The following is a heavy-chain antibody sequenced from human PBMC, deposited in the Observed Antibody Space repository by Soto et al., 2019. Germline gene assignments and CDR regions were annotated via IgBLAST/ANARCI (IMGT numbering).Heavy chain of an antibody. CDR1: GFTVSGYT. CDR3: AKMGDSSGYDFFDY. D-gene: IGHD3-22*01. CDR2: ISGSGDRT. Sequence: EVQLVESGGGLVKPGGSLRLSCAASGFTVSGYTMHWVRQAPGKGLEWVSSISGSGDRTYYADSVKGRFTISRDNNKNTVYLQMNSLRVEDTAVYYCAKMGDSSGYDFFDYWGQGTLVTVSS. V-gene: IGHV3-23*04. J-gene: IGHJ4*02.